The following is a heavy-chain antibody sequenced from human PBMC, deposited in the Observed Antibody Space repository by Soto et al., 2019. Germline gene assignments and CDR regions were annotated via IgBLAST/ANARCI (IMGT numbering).Heavy chain of an antibody. J-gene: IGHJ3*02. D-gene: IGHD3-16*02. CDR3: ARGGADYVYVWISYRSDAFHI. CDR2: IYSGGST. Sequence: PGGSLRLSCAASGFTVSSNYMSWVRQAPGKGLEWVSVIYSGGSTYYADSVKGRFTISRDNSKNTLYLQMNSLRAEDTAVYYCARGGADYVYVWISYRSDAFHIWGQGTMVTVSS. V-gene: IGHV3-53*01. CDR1: GFTVSSNY.